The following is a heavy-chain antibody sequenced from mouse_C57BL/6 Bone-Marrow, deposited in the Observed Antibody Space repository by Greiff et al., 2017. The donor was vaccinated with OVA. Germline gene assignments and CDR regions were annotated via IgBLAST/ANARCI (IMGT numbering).Heavy chain of an antibody. CDR2: ISDGGSYT. CDR1: GFTFSSYA. CDR3: ARKGIYYYGSSYFFDY. V-gene: IGHV5-4*01. Sequence: EVQRVESGGGLVKPGGSLKLSCAASGFTFSSYAMSWVRQTPEKRLEWVATISDGGSYTYYPDNVKGRFTISRDNAKNNLYLQMSHLKSEDTAMYYCARKGIYYYGSSYFFDYWGQGTTLTVSS. D-gene: IGHD1-1*01. J-gene: IGHJ2*01.